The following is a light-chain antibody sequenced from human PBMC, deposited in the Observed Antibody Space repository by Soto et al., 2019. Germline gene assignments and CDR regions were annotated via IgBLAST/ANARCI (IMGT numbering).Light chain of an antibody. CDR1: QSVSSSY. V-gene: IGKV3-20*01. CDR3: QQYGCSPRT. CDR2: GAS. J-gene: IGKJ1*01. Sequence: IVLTQSPATLSLSPGKRATLSCRASQSVSSSYLAWYQQKPGQAPRLLIYGASSRATGIPDRFSGSGSGTDFTLTISRLEPEDFAVYYCQQYGCSPRTFGQGTKVDIK.